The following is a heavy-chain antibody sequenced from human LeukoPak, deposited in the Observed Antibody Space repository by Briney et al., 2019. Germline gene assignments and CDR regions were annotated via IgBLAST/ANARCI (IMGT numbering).Heavy chain of an antibody. CDR3: AKDLYCDSMHDSYY. J-gene: IGHJ4*02. CDR2: ISGSGGST. V-gene: IGHV3-23*01. CDR1: GFTFYSYA. D-gene: IGHD3-22*01. Sequence: PGGSLRLSCAASGFTFYSYAMSWDRQAPGKGLEWVAAISGSGGSTYYADSVKGRFTISRDNSKNTLSLQMNSLRAEDTAVYYCAKDLYCDSMHDSYYWGQGTLVTVSS.